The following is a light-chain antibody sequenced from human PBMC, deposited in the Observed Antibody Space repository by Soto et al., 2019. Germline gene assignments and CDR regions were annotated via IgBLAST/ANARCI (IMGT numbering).Light chain of an antibody. V-gene: IGKV3-20*01. J-gene: IGKJ1*01. CDR3: YQDGSSPPT. CDR2: AAS. Sequence: LCLSLGATATLSRMLRQSGSGSFLAWYQQKPGQAPRLLIYAASSRATGIPDRFSGSGSGTDFTLTISRLEPEDFAAYYCYQDGSSPPTVGQGTKVDIK. CDR1: QSGSGSF.